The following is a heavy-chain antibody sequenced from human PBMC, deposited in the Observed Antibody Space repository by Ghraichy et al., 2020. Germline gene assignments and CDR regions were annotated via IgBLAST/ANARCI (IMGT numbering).Heavy chain of an antibody. V-gene: IGHV3-23*01. D-gene: IGHD1-26*01. CDR1: GFTFSSYA. CDR3: AKDLVGATSTPTNPGYYFDY. Sequence: GGSLRLSCAASGFTFSSYAMAWVRQAPGKGLEWLAAISGSTGHTYHADSVKGRFTISRDNSRNTLFLQLSSLTAEDTAVYYCAKDLVGATSTPTNPGYYFDYWGPGTLVTVSS. J-gene: IGHJ4*02. CDR2: ISGSTGHT.